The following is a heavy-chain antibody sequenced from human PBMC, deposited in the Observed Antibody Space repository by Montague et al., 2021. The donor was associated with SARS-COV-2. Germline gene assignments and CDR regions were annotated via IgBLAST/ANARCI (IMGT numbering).Heavy chain of an antibody. D-gene: IGHD5-18*01. CDR1: GFSFSTYN. CDR3: AVYTAVV. Sequence: SLRLSCAGTGFSFSTYNTNWVRQAPGKGLEWISHMSAGGNTRYYADSVKGRFTVSRDNAKNSLYLQMDGLRAEDTAVYYCAVYTAVVLGQGTMVTVSS. CDR2: MSAGGNTR. J-gene: IGHJ3*01. V-gene: IGHV3-48*03.